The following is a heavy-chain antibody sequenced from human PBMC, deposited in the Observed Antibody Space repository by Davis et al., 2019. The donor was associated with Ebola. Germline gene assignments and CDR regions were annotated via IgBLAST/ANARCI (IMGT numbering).Heavy chain of an antibody. CDR2: IIPLFRAA. J-gene: IGHJ4*02. D-gene: IGHD6-19*01. Sequence: AASVKVSCKASGYTFTSYGISWVRQAPGQGLEWMGGIIPLFRAANHAQKFQGRVTITADTSTTTAYMELSSLTSEDTAVYYCARAASSGWFYFDYWGQGTLVTVSS. V-gene: IGHV1-69*06. CDR3: ARAASSGWFYFDY. CDR1: GYTFTSYG.